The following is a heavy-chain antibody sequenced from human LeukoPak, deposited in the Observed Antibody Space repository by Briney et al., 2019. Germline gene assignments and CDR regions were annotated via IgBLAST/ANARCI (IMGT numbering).Heavy chain of an antibody. D-gene: IGHD1-14*01. V-gene: IGHV4-4*07. CDR1: GGSMSSFY. J-gene: IGHJ3*02. CDR3: ARQPDRRTIDM. CDR2: IYTSGTT. Sequence: PSETLSLTCTVSGGSMSSFYWSWIRQPAGKGLEWVGRIYTSGTTNYNPSLKSRVTMAVDTSKNQFSLNLTSVTAADSAVYYRARQPDRRTIDMWGQGTMVTVSS.